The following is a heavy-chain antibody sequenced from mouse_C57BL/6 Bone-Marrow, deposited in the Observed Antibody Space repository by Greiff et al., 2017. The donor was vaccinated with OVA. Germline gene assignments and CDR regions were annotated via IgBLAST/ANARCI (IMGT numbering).Heavy chain of an antibody. D-gene: IGHD3-2*02. Sequence: QVQLQQSGAELVKPGASVKLSCKASGYTFTSYWMHWVKQRPGQGLEWIGMIHPNSGSTNYNEKFKSKATLTVDKSSSTAYMQLSSLTSEDSAVYYCARGRGQLNFPPYYYAMDYWGQGTSVTVSS. J-gene: IGHJ4*01. CDR3: ARGRGQLNFPPYYYAMDY. V-gene: IGHV1-64*01. CDR1: GYTFTSYW. CDR2: IHPNSGST.